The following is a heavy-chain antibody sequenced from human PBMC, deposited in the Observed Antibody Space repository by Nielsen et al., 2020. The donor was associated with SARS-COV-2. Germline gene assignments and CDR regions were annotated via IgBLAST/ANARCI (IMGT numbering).Heavy chain of an antibody. CDR2: ISYDGNNK. CDR3: AKDEGIAAAAAYGMDV. V-gene: IGHV3-30-3*01. Sequence: GESLKISCAASGFTFNTYAMHWVRQAPGKGLEWVAVISYDGNNKYYADSVKGRFTISRDNSKNTLYLQMNSLRAEDTAVYYCAKDEGIAAAAAYGMDVWGQGTTVTVSS. D-gene: IGHD6-13*01. J-gene: IGHJ6*02. CDR1: GFTFNTYA.